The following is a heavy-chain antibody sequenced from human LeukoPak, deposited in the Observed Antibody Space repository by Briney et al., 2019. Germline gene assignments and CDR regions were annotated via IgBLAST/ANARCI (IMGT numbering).Heavy chain of an antibody. CDR3: ARHVSSSRVAYDV. D-gene: IGHD2-2*01. V-gene: IGHV5-51*01. Sequence: GESLKISCKGSGYNFTNYWIGWVRQMPGKGLEWMGIIYPGDSDTRYSPSFQGQVTISVDKSISTAYLEWSSLKASDTAMYYCARHVSSSRVAYDVWGQGTMVTVSS. J-gene: IGHJ3*01. CDR2: IYPGDSDT. CDR1: GYNFTNYW.